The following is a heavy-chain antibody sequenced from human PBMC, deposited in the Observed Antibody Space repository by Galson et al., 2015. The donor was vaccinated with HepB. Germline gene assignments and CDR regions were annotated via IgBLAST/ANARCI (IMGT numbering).Heavy chain of an antibody. J-gene: IGHJ4*02. V-gene: IGHV3-30*18. D-gene: IGHD3-10*01. CDR2: ISYDGSNK. CDR1: GFTFSSYG. Sequence: SLRLSCAASGFTFSSYGMHWVRQAPGKGLEWVAVISYDGSNKYYADSVKGRFTISRDNSKNTLYLQMNSLRAEDTAVYYCAKDTYFTMVRGYFDYWGQGTLVTVSS. CDR3: AKDTYFTMVRGYFDY.